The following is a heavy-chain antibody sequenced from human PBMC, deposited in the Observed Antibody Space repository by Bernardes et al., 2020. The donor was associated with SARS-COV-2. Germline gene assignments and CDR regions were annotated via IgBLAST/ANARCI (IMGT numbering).Heavy chain of an antibody. CDR1: GYSFTDYY. CDR3: ARAPSSFYGMDV. V-gene: IGHV1-2*02. CDR2: IDPNSGDS. Sequence: ASVKVSCKASGYSFTDYYINWVRQAPGQGLEWMGWIDPNSGDSNLAQKFRGRVTMTRASPISTGYMELNSLTSDDTAGYYCARAPSSFYGMDVWGQGTTVTVSS. D-gene: IGHD6-6*01. J-gene: IGHJ6*02.